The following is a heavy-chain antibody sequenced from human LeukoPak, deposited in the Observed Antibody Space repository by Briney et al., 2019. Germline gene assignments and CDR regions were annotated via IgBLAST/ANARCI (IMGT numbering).Heavy chain of an antibody. CDR2: INPNSGGT. D-gene: IGHD4-17*01. CDR1: GYTFTGYY. J-gene: IGHJ4*02. CDR3: ARGPLMTTVTTFTY. Sequence: ASVKVSCKASGYTFTGYYMHWVRQAPGQGLEWIGGINPNSGGTNYAQTFQGRVTMTRDTSISTAYMELSRLRSDDTAVYYCARGPLMTTVTTFTYWGQGTLVTVSS. V-gene: IGHV1-2*02.